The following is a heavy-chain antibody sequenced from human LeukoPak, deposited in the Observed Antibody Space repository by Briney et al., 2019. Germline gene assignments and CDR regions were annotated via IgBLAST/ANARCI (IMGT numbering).Heavy chain of an antibody. J-gene: IGHJ6*03. Sequence: MSSETLSLTCSVSGGSISLSYYYWSWIRQPPGKGLEWIGYIYYSGSTNYNPSLKSRVTISVDTSKNQFSLKLSSVTAADTAVYYCARAPAGLWFGEDYYYYYYMDVWGRGTTVTVSS. V-gene: IGHV4-61*01. CDR2: IYYSGST. D-gene: IGHD3-10*01. CDR1: GGSISLSYYY. CDR3: ARAPAGLWFGEDYYYYYYMDV.